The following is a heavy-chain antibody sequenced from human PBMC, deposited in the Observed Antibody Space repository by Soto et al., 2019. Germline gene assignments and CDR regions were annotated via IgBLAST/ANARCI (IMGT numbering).Heavy chain of an antibody. CDR3: ARGAIAAAGNYYMAV. Sequence: QVQLVQSGAEVKKPGASVKVSCKASGYTFTGYYMHWVRQAPGQGLEWMGWINPNSGGTNYAQKFQGWVTMTRDKSISRGYMELNRLRSDDTAVYYCARGAIAAAGNYYMAVWGKGTTVTVSS. V-gene: IGHV1-2*04. D-gene: IGHD6-13*01. CDR2: INPNSGGT. CDR1: GYTFTGYY. J-gene: IGHJ6*03.